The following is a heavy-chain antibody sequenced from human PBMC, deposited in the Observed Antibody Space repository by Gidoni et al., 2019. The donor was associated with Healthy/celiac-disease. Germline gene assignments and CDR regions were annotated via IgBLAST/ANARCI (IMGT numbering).Heavy chain of an antibody. D-gene: IGHD3-10*01. J-gene: IGHJ4*02. Sequence: EVQLVESGGGLVQPGRSLRLSCTASGFTFGDYAMRWFRQAPGKGLEWVGFIRSKAYGGTTEYAASVKGRFTISRDDSKSIAYLQMNSLKTEDTAVYYCTRGYGLSYWGQGTLVTVSS. CDR1: GFTFGDYA. CDR3: TRGYGLSY. CDR2: IRSKAYGGTT. V-gene: IGHV3-49*03.